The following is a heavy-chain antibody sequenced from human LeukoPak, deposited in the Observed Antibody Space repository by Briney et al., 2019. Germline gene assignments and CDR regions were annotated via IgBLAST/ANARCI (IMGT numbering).Heavy chain of an antibody. J-gene: IGHJ6*02. Sequence: GGSLRLSCTASGFTFSSYAMSWVRQAPGKGLEWVSGISGSDGSTYYADSVKGRITISRDNSKNTLYLQMNSLTAEDTAVYYCATGYSSSWYSYYYYYGMDVWGQGTTVTVSS. V-gene: IGHV3-23*01. CDR2: ISGSDGST. CDR3: ATGYSSSWYSYYYYYGMDV. D-gene: IGHD6-13*01. CDR1: GFTFSSYA.